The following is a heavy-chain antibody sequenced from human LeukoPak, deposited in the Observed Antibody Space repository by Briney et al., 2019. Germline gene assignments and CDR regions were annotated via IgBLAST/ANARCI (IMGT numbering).Heavy chain of an antibody. D-gene: IGHD4-23*01. Sequence: SETLSLTCAVSGDSISTSNSYWGWIRRPPIRGPEWIGNVYDTGSTYYNPSLKSRVTISVDTSKNQFSLKLSSVTAADTAVYYCARGGEYGGNSAGSTNFDFWGQGTLVTVSS. CDR2: VYDTGST. V-gene: IGHV4-39*07. CDR1: GDSISTSNSY. J-gene: IGHJ4*02. CDR3: ARGGEYGGNSAGSTNFDF.